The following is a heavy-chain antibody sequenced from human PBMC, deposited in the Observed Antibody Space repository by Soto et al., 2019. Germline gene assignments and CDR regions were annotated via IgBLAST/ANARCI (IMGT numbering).Heavy chain of an antibody. CDR2: ISWNSGSI. CDR1: GFTFDDYA. V-gene: IGHV3-9*01. J-gene: IGHJ3*02. Sequence: PGGSLRLSCAASGFTFDDYAMHWVRQAPGKGLEWVSVISWNSGSIGYADSVNGRFTISRHNAKNSLYLQMNSLRAEDTALYYCAKDRGDAYSGSYPDDAFDIWGQGTMVTVSS. D-gene: IGHD1-26*01. CDR3: AKDRGDAYSGSYPDDAFDI.